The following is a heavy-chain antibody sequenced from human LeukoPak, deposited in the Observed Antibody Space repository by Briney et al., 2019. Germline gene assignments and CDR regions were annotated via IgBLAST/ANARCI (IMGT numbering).Heavy chain of an antibody. D-gene: IGHD3-10*01. J-gene: IGHJ4*02. CDR1: GGSFSGYY. CDR2: IYHSGST. V-gene: IGHV4-34*01. CDR3: ARIRALGSLDY. Sequence: SETLSLTCAVYGGSFSGYYWSWIRQPPGKGLEWIGSIYHSGSTYYNPSLKSRVTILVDTSKNQFSLKLSSVTAADTAVYYCARIRALGSLDYWGQGTLVTVSS.